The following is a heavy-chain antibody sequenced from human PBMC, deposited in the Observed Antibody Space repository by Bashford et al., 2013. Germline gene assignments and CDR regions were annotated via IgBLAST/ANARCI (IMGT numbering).Heavy chain of an antibody. J-gene: IGHJ2*01. Sequence: SETLSLTCTVSGDSIRGYYWSWIRQPPGKGLEWIGYIYDSANTNYNPSLESRVTMSVDTSRNQLSLKLSSVTAADTAVYYCARDRGSYDSTGYYLSYWYFDLVGPWHPGHRLL. CDR2: IYDSANT. D-gene: IGHD3-22*01. CDR1: GDSIRGYY. CDR3: ARDRGSYDSTGYYLSYWYFDL. V-gene: IGHV4-59*01.